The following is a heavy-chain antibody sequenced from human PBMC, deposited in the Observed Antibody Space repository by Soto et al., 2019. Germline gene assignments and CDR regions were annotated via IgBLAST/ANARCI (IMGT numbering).Heavy chain of an antibody. D-gene: IGHD2-2*01. V-gene: IGHV3-74*01. CDR2: INSDGSST. J-gene: IGHJ5*02. Sequence: GGSLRLSCAASGFTFSSYWMHWVRQAPGKGLVWVSRINSDGSSTSYADSVKGRFTISRDNAKNTLYLQMNSLRAEDTAVYYCAREGYCSSTSCYRWINWFDPWGQGTLVTVSS. CDR1: GFTFSSYW. CDR3: AREGYCSSTSCYRWINWFDP.